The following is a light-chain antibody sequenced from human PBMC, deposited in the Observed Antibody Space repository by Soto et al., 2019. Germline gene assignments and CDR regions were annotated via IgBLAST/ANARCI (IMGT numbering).Light chain of an antibody. J-gene: IGKJ1*01. CDR3: QQYNNWPPP. V-gene: IGKV3-15*01. CDR1: QSVSSN. CDR2: GAS. Sequence: EIVVTQSPATLSVSPGDRATLSCRASQSVSSNLAWYQQKPGQAPRLLIYGASTRATGIPARFSGSGSGTEFTLTISSLQSEDVAVYYCQQYNNWPPPFGQGTKVEVK.